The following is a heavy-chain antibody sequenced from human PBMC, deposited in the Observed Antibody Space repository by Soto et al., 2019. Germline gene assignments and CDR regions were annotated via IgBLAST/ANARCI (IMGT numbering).Heavy chain of an antibody. J-gene: IGHJ1*01. CDR3: ARGRYGYLED. V-gene: IGHV4-59*01. CDR2: IYYSGYT. Sequence: QVQLRESGPGLVQPSETLSLTCTVSGDSISNYFWTWIRQPPGKGLEWIGYIYYSGYTNYNPSLKTRVTISVDTSKNQFSLKLSSVNAADTAVYYCARGRYGYLEDWGQGTLVTVAS. CDR1: GDSISNYF. D-gene: IGHD1-1*01.